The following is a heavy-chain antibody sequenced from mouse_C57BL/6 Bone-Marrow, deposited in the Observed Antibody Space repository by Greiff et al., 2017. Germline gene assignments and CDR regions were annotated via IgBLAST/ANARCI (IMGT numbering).Heavy chain of an antibody. J-gene: IGHJ2*01. Sequence: EVMLVESGGDLVKPGGSLKLSCAASGFTFSSYGMSWVRQTPDKRLEWVATISSGGSYTYYPDSVKGRFTIARDNAKNTLYLQMSSLKSEDTAMYYCARGGGAYWGQGTTLTVSS. V-gene: IGHV5-6*02. CDR3: ARGGGAY. CDR2: ISSGGSYT. CDR1: GFTFSSYG.